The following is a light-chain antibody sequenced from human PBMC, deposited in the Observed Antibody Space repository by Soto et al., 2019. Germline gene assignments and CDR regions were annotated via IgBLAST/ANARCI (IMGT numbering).Light chain of an antibody. CDR2: DVS. J-gene: IGLJ2*01. Sequence: QSALTQPASVSGSPGQSITISCTGTSADVGGYNFVSWYQHHPGKAPKLMIYDVSHRPSGVSDRFSGSKSGNTASLTISGLQPEDGADYYCNSYSSSSTLVVFGGGTKLTVL. CDR1: SADVGGYNF. CDR3: NSYSSSSTLVV. V-gene: IGLV2-14*03.